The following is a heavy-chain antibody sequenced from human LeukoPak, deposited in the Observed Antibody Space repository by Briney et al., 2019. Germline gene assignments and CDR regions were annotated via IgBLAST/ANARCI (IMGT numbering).Heavy chain of an antibody. CDR3: ARGKYDSSGYNWFDP. D-gene: IGHD3-22*01. J-gene: IGHJ5*02. CDR2: IIPIFGTA. CDR1: GDTFSSYA. Sequence: SVKVSCKASGDTFSSYAISWVRQAPGQGLEWMGGIIPIFGTANYAQKFQGRVTITTDESTSTAYMELSSLRSEDTAVYYCARGKYDSSGYNWFDPWGQGTLVTVSS. V-gene: IGHV1-69*05.